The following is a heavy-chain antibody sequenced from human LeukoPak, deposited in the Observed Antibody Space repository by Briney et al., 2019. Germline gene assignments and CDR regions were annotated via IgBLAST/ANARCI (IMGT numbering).Heavy chain of an antibody. D-gene: IGHD3-3*01. V-gene: IGHV4-59*12. CDR1: GGSISSYY. Sequence: SETLSLTCTVSGGSISSYYWSWIRQPPGKGLEWIGYIYYSGSTNYNPSLKSRVTISVDTSKNQFSLKLSSVTAADTAVYYCARDFTIFGVVISPYYFDYWGQGTLVTVSS. CDR3: ARDFTIFGVVISPYYFDY. CDR2: IYYSGST. J-gene: IGHJ4*02.